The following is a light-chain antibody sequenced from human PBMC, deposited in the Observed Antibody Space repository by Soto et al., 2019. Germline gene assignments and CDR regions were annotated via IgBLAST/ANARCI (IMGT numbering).Light chain of an antibody. CDR2: SNN. V-gene: IGLV1-44*01. Sequence: QSVLTQPPSASGTPGQRVTIYCFGSSSNIGSNTVNWYQQLPGTAPKLLIYSNNQRPSGVPDRFSGSKSGTSASLAISGLQSEDEADYYCAAWDDSLNGLVFGTGTKLTVL. J-gene: IGLJ1*01. CDR1: SSNIGSNT. CDR3: AAWDDSLNGLV.